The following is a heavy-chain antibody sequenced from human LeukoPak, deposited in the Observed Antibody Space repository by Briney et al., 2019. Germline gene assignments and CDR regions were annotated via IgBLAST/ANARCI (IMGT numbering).Heavy chain of an antibody. D-gene: IGHD1-26*01. CDR3: ARDGDSGSYYGFDY. CDR2: IYSGGST. CDR1: GFTVSSNY. J-gene: IGHJ4*02. Sequence: AGGSLRLSCAASGFTVSSNYMSWVRQAPGKGLEWVSVIYSGGSTYYADSVKGRFTISRDNSKNTLYLQMNSLRAEDTAVYYCARDGDSGSYYGFDYWGQGTLVTVSS. V-gene: IGHV3-66*01.